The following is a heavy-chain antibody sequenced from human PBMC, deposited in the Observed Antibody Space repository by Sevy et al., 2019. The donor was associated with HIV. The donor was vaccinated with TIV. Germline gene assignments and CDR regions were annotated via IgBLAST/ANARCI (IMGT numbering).Heavy chain of an antibody. D-gene: IGHD3-22*01. Sequence: ASVKVSCKVSGYTLTQFSMHWVRQAPGKGLEWMTTFDPEDGDPEDGKTIYAQKFLGRVTMTDDTSTDTAYMELSSLRSDDTAVYYCATTKDYYDSSGYPFDYWGQGTLVTVSS. CDR2: FDPEDGDPEDGKT. CDR3: ATTKDYYDSSGYPFDY. V-gene: IGHV1-24*01. CDR1: GYTLTQFS. J-gene: IGHJ4*02.